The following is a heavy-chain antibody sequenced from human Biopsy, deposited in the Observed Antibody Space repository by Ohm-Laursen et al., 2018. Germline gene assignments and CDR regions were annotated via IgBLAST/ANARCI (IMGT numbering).Heavy chain of an antibody. V-gene: IGHV1-69*01. CDR1: GGAFTNYA. Sequence: SSVKVSCKASGGAFTNYAINWARQAPGHGLEWMGGIITVSETAGYAERFQGRVTIAADVTTTTAYMDLSGLRSEDTAVYYCVAYPSSGFFENNDDFAMDVWGQGTTVGVSS. J-gene: IGHJ6*02. D-gene: IGHD6-19*01. CDR3: VAYPSSGFFENNDDFAMDV. CDR2: IITVSETA.